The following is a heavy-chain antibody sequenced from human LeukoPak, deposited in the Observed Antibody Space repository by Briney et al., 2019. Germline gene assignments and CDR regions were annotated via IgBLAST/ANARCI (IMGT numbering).Heavy chain of an antibody. Sequence: GGSLRLSCAASGFTFSSYNMNWVRQAPGKGLEWVSSISSSGSYIYYADSVKGRFTISRDNSKNTLYVQMNSLRAEDTAVYYCAKGHYYGSGSLDYWGQGTLVTVSS. V-gene: IGHV3-21*04. D-gene: IGHD3-10*01. J-gene: IGHJ4*02. CDR3: AKGHYYGSGSLDY. CDR2: ISSSGSYI. CDR1: GFTFSSYN.